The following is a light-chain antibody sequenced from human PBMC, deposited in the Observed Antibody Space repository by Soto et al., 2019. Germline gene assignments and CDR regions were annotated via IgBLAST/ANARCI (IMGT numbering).Light chain of an antibody. J-gene: IGKJ1*01. CDR2: GAS. V-gene: IGKV3-15*01. Sequence: EVVLTQSPATLSLPPGERATLSCRASQSVSSNLAWYQQKPGQAPRLLIYGASTRATGIPARFSGSGSGTEFTLTISSLQSEGFAVYYCQQYNNWPRTFGQGTKVDIK. CDR3: QQYNNWPRT. CDR1: QSVSSN.